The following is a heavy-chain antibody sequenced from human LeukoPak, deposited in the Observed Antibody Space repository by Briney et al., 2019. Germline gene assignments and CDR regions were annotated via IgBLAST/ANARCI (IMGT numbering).Heavy chain of an antibody. CDR3: ARRYDSSGYYISDAFDI. Sequence: PSETLSLTCTVYGGSISSYYWSWIRQPPGKGLEWMGYIYYSGSTNYNPSLKSRVTISVDTSKNQFSLKLSSVTAADTAVYYCARRYDSSGYYISDAFDIWGQGTMVTVSS. D-gene: IGHD3-22*01. CDR2: IYYSGST. CDR1: GGSISSYY. V-gene: IGHV4-59*01. J-gene: IGHJ3*02.